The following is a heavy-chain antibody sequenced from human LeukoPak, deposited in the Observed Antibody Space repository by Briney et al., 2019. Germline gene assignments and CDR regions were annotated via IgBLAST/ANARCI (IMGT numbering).Heavy chain of an antibody. Sequence: SETLSLTCTVSGGSISSYYWSWIRQPAGKGLEWIGRIYTSGSTNYNPSLKSRVTISVDTSKNQFSLKLSSVTAADTAVYYCARHRNGYCSSTSCPRGWFDPWGQGTLVTVSS. D-gene: IGHD2-2*01. CDR2: IYTSGST. CDR1: GGSISSYY. V-gene: IGHV4-4*07. CDR3: ARHRNGYCSSTSCPRGWFDP. J-gene: IGHJ5*02.